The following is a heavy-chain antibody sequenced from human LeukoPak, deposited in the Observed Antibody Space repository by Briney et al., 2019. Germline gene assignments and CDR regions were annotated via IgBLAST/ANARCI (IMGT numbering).Heavy chain of an antibody. CDR3: AKDKTAAYYYYYMDV. J-gene: IGHJ6*03. CDR2: ISWNSGSI. CDR1: GFTFDDYA. D-gene: IGHD6-13*01. V-gene: IGHV3-9*01. Sequence: GGSLRLSCAASGFTFDDYAMHWVRQAPGKGLEWVSGISWNSGSIGYADSVKGRFTISRDNAKNSLYLQMNSLRAEDTALYYCAKDKTAAYYYYYMDVWGKGTTVTISS.